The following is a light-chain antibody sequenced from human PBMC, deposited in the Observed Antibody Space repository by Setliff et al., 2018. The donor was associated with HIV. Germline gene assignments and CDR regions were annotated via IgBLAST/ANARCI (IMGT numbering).Light chain of an antibody. Sequence: ALAQPRSVSGSPGQSVTISCTGTTSDVGGYNFVSWYQHHPGKAPKLMICDVTKRPSGVPDRFSGSKSGNTASLTISGLQAEDEADYYCCSYAGSHTFVFGTGTKSPS. CDR1: TSDVGGYNF. CDR2: DVT. J-gene: IGLJ1*01. CDR3: CSYAGSHTFV. V-gene: IGLV2-11*01.